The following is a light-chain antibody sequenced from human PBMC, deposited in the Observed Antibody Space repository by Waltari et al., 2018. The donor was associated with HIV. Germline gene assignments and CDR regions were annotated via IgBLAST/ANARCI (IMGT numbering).Light chain of an antibody. CDR3: MQSLETSIT. CDR2: LNS. V-gene: IGKV2-28*01. Sequence: IVLTQSLLSLSVTPVETTPASCTSSQRLQHDNGYNYLDWYWQRPGHPPRLLFTLNSVRASGVPNSVIDSGSDTNFTLQFSPGEAEDVGVYDCMQSLETSITFGQGTRLAI. CDR1: QRLQHDNGYNY. J-gene: IGKJ5*01.